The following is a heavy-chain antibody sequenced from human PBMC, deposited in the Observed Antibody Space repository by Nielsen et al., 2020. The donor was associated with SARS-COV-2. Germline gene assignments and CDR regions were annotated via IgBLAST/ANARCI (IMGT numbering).Heavy chain of an antibody. V-gene: IGHV3-11*03. Sequence: GESLKISCVASGFTFSDYYMTWVRQAPGKGLEWISYITNTRSGFTNYADSVKGRFTISRDNSKNTLYLQINSLRAEDTAMYYCAKNPSRRDYGADYWGQGTLVTVSS. CDR2: ITNTRSGFT. CDR1: GFTFSDYY. J-gene: IGHJ4*02. CDR3: AKNPSRRDYGADY. D-gene: IGHD4-17*01.